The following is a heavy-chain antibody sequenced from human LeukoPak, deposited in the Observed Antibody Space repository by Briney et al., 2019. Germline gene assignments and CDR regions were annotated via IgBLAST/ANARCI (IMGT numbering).Heavy chain of an antibody. V-gene: IGHV3-49*04. CDR3: SRAVVTTMIVVVTPLDYFDY. D-gene: IGHD3-22*01. J-gene: IGHJ4*02. CDR1: GFTFGDYA. CDR2: MRSKAYGGTT. Sequence: GGSLRLSCTASGFTFGDYAMSWVRQAPGKGLEWVGFMRSKAYGGTTEYAAAVKGRFTISRDDSKSIAYLQMNSLKTEDTAVYYCSRAVVTTMIVVVTPLDYFDYWGQGTLVTVSS.